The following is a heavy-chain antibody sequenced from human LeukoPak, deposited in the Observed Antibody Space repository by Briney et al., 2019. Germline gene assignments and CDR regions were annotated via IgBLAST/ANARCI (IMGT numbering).Heavy chain of an antibody. CDR1: GYSFTSYW. CDR2: IYPGDSDT. V-gene: IGHV5-51*01. J-gene: IGHJ3*02. CDR3: ARPVVPAARGAFDI. Sequence: GESLKISCKGSGYSFTSYWIGWVRQMPGKGLEWMGIIYPGDSDTRYSPSFQGRVTISADKSISTAYLQWGSLKASDTAMYYCARPVVPAARGAFDIWGQGTMVTVSS. D-gene: IGHD2-2*01.